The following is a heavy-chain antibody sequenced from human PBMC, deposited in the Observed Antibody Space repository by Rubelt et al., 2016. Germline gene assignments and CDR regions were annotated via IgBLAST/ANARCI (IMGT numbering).Heavy chain of an antibody. CDR1: GFTFSSYS. CDR3: ARGYCSSTSCYPSY. Sequence: ASGFTFSSYSMNWVRQAPGKGLEWVSSISSSSYIYYADSVKGRFTISRDNSKNTLYLQMNSLRAEDTAVYYCARGYCSSTSCYPSYWGQGTLVTVSS. V-gene: IGHV3-21*01. D-gene: IGHD2-2*01. CDR2: ISSSSYI. J-gene: IGHJ4*02.